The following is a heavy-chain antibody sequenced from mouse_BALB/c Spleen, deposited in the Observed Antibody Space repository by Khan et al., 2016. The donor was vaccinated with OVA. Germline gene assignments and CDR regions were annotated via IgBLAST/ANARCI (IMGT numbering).Heavy chain of an antibody. Sequence: VQLQQSGAELAKPGASVKMSCKASGYTFTSYWMHWVKQRPGQGPEWIGYINPSTGYTEYNQKFKDKATLTADKSSSTAYMQLSSLTSEDSAVYYCARGTGFFDYWGQGTTLTVSS. J-gene: IGHJ2*01. V-gene: IGHV1-7*01. CDR2: INPSTGYT. D-gene: IGHD3-3*01. CDR1: GYTFTSYW. CDR3: ARGTGFFDY.